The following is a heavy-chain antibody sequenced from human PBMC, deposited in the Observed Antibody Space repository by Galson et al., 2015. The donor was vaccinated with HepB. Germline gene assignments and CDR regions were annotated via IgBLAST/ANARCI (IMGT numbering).Heavy chain of an antibody. D-gene: IGHD5-12*01. V-gene: IGHV1-18*01. CDR1: GYTFTSYG. CDR2: ISAYNGNT. Sequence: SVKVSCKASGYTFTSYGISWVRQAPGQGLEWMGWISAYNGNTNYAQKLQGRVTMTTDTSTSTAYMELRSLRSDDTAVYYCARDRGVRGYSGYASYWGQGTLVTVSS. CDR3: ARDRGVRGYSGYASY. J-gene: IGHJ4*02.